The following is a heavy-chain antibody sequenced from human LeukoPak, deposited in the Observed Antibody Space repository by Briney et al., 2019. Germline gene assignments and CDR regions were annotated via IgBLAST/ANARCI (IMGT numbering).Heavy chain of an antibody. Sequence: GGSLRLSCAASGFTFSSYTMSWVRQTPGKGLGWVSGISASGGSIYDADSVKGRFTISRDNSKNTLYLQMNRLRAEDTALYYCAKLMGAYSDNGMDVWGRGTAVTVSS. CDR1: GFTFSSYT. D-gene: IGHD3-10*01. V-gene: IGHV3-23*01. J-gene: IGHJ6*02. CDR2: ISASGGSI. CDR3: AKLMGAYSDNGMDV.